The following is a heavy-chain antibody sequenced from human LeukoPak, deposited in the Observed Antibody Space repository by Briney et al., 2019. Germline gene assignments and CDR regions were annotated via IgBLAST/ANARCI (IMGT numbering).Heavy chain of an antibody. D-gene: IGHD5-18*01. Sequence: ASVKVSCKASGYTFTGYYMHWVRQAPGQGLEWMGWINPNSGGTNYAQKFQGRAAMTGDTSISAAYMELRRLRPDDTAVYYCARTPRGYSYGRGYGMDVWGQGTTVTVSS. CDR2: INPNSGGT. CDR1: GYTFTGYY. V-gene: IGHV1-2*02. CDR3: ARTPRGYSYGRGYGMDV. J-gene: IGHJ6*02.